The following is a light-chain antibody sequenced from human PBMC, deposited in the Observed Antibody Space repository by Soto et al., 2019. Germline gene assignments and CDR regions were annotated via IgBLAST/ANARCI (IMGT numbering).Light chain of an antibody. CDR2: QDS. J-gene: IGLJ1*01. Sequence: YELTHPPSVSVSPGQTASITCSGDKLGDKYACWYQQKPGQSPVLVIYQDSKRTSGIPERFSGSNSGNTATLTISGTQAMDEADYYCQAWDSSTGVFGTGTKLTVL. CDR3: QAWDSSTGV. V-gene: IGLV3-1*01. CDR1: KLGDKY.